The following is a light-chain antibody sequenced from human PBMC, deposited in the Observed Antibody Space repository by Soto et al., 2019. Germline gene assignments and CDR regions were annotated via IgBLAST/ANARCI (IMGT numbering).Light chain of an antibody. CDR1: QSISSW. Sequence: DIQMAQSPSTLSASVGDRVTITCRASQSISSWLAWYQQKPGKAPKLLIYKASNLESGVPSRFSDSGSGTEFTLTISSLQPDDFSTYHCQQYNSYPWTFGQGTKVEIE. J-gene: IGKJ1*01. CDR2: KAS. V-gene: IGKV1-5*03. CDR3: QQYNSYPWT.